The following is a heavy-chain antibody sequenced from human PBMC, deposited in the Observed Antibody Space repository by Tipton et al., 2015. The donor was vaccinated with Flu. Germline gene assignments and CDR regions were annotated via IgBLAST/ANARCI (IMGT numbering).Heavy chain of an antibody. V-gene: IGHV3-23*01. D-gene: IGHD3-22*01. CDR1: GFTFNSYG. CDR2: VTASGGTT. Sequence: GSLRLSCAASGFTFNSYGMFWVRQAPGKGLEWVSGVTASGGTTYYADSVEGRFTISRDNSKNTLYLQMNSLRAEDTAVYYCAKDKSHYYDNNAYHAFDTWGQGTLVTVS. CDR3: AKDKSHYYDNNAYHAFDT. J-gene: IGHJ4*02.